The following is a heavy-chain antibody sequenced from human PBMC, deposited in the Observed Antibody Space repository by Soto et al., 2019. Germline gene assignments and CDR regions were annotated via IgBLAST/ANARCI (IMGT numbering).Heavy chain of an antibody. CDR2: VNHSGSS. D-gene: IGHD2-2*01. CDR1: GGSFSGCY. CDR3: ARGHSTSGFDF. J-gene: IGHJ4*02. Sequence: QVRLQQWGAGLLKPSETLSLTCAVYGGSFSGCYWAWIRQPPGKGLEWMGEVNHSGSSNDNPSLKSRVAISVDTSTKQFSLKLTSVSAADTAVYYCARGHSTSGFDFWGQGTLVTVSS. V-gene: IGHV4-34*01.